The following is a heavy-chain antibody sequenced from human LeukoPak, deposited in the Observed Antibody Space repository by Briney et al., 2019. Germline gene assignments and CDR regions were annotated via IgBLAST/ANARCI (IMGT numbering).Heavy chain of an antibody. V-gene: IGHV3-30*04. Sequence: GGSLRLSCAASGFTFSSYAMHWVRQAPGKGLEWVAVISYDGSNKYYADSVKGRFTISRDNSKNTLYLQMNSLRAEDTAVYYCARGIIAVAGEGIYYFGYWGQGTLVTVSS. CDR1: GFTFSSYA. CDR3: ARGIIAVAGEGIYYFGY. D-gene: IGHD6-19*01. CDR2: ISYDGSNK. J-gene: IGHJ4*02.